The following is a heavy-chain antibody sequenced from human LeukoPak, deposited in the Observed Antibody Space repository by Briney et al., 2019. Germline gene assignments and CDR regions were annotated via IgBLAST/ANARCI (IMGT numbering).Heavy chain of an antibody. V-gene: IGHV3-23*01. J-gene: IGHJ5*02. D-gene: IGHD3-22*01. CDR2: ISGSGGST. CDR3: AKDRSVVGGKEFDP. CDR1: GFPFTSYA. Sequence: GGSLTLFCAASGFPFTSYAMSWVRQAPGKGLEWVSAISGSGGSTYYADSVKGRFTISRDNSKNTLYLQMNSLRAEDTAVYYCAKDRSVVGGKEFDPWGDGTLCTVSS.